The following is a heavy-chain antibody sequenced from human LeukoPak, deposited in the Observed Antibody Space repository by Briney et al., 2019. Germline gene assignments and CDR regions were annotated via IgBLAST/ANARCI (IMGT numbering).Heavy chain of an antibody. CDR3: AREGGPYRPLDY. J-gene: IGHJ4*02. CDR1: GGSITNTNY. CDR2: VNLQGST. Sequence: PSESLSLTCGVSGGSITNTNYWTWVRQPPGKGLEWIGEVNLQGSTNYNPSLMGRVAISVDTSENHISLQLTSVTAADTAVYYCAREGGPYRPLDYSGQGTLVTVSS. V-gene: IGHV4-4*02.